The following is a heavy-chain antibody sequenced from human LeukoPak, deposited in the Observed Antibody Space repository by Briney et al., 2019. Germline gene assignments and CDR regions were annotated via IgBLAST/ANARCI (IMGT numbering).Heavy chain of an antibody. CDR2: VSTGSNYI. CDR1: GFTFSSYS. J-gene: IGHJ4*02. D-gene: IGHD4-17*01. CDR3: ARGHDYGDYGDYFDY. V-gene: IGHV3-21*01. Sequence: PGGSLRLSCTASGFTFSSYSLNWVRQAPGKGLEWVSSVSTGSNYIYYADSVKGRFTISRDNDKNSLYLQMNSLRVEDTAVYYCARGHDYGDYGDYFDYWGQGTLVTVSS.